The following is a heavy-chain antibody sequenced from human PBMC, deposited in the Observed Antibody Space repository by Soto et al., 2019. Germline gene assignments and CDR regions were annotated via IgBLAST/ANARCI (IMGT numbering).Heavy chain of an antibody. CDR2: INHSGST. CDR1: GGSFSGYY. D-gene: IGHD5-18*01. CDR3: ASKGYGYKAGYFDY. Sequence: QVQLQQWGAGLLKPSETLSLTCAVYGGSFSGYYWSWIRQPPGKGLEWIGEINHSGSTNYNPSLKSRVTISVDTSKNQFSLKLSSVTAADTAVYYYASKGYGYKAGYFDYWGQGTLVTVSS. V-gene: IGHV4-34*01. J-gene: IGHJ4*02.